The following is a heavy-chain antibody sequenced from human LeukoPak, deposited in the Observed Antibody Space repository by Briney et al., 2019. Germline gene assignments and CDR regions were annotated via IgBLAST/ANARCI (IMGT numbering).Heavy chain of an antibody. CDR3: ARDTSSWTVYYFNY. CDR2: ISGSGGST. D-gene: IGHD6-13*01. V-gene: IGHV3-23*01. Sequence: GGSLRLSCAASGFTFSSYGMSWVRQAPGKGLEWVSAISGSGGSTNYADSVEGRFTISRDNSKSTLYLQMNSLRAEDTAIYYCARDTSSWTVYYFNYWGQGTLVTVSS. CDR1: GFTFSSYG. J-gene: IGHJ4*02.